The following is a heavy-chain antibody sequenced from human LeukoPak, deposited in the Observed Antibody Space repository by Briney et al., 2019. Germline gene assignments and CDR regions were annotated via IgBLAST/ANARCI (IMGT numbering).Heavy chain of an antibody. V-gene: IGHV1-2*02. CDR3: ARYNSLLRGVTTSDY. Sequence: GASVKVSCKASGYTFTGYYLHWVRQAPGQGPEWMGWINPTSGGTNYAQKFQDRVSMTRDTSITTAYMELRSLRFDDTAVYYCARYNSLLRGVTTSDYWGQGTLVTVSS. CDR1: GYTFTGYY. CDR2: INPTSGGT. J-gene: IGHJ4*02. D-gene: IGHD3-10*01.